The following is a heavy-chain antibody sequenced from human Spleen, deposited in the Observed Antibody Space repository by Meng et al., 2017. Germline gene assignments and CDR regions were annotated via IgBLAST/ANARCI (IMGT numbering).Heavy chain of an antibody. V-gene: IGHV4-38-2*01. CDR1: GDSIRSSYY. J-gene: IGHJ4*02. CDR2: IYHSGST. CDR3: ARQSRYPDY. D-gene: IGHD3-3*01. Sequence: SETLSLTCAVSGDSIRSSYYWGWIRQPPGKGLEWIGNIYHSGSTYYNPSLKSRVTISVDTSKNQFSLKLNSVTAADTAVYYCARQSRYPDYWGQGTLVTVSS.